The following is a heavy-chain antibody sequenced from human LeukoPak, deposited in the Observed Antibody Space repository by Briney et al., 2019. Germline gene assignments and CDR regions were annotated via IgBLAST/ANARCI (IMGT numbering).Heavy chain of an antibody. CDR1: GGSISRYY. D-gene: IGHD3-22*01. V-gene: IGHV4-4*07. J-gene: IGHJ3*02. CDR3: ARDRGLRPHTSFDI. CDR2: IYASGSRGNT. Sequence: SETLSLTCTLSGGSISRYYWSWIRQSAGKGLEWIGRIYASGSRGNTKYNPSLKRRLTISLDTSKDRFSLKVNSVTAAGTAVYYCARDRGLRPHTSFDIWGQGTLVTVSP.